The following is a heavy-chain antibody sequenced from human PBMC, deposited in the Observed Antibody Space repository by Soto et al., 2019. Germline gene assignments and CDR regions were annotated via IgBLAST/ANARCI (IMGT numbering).Heavy chain of an antibody. D-gene: IGHD3-3*01. CDR2: IYYSGST. CDR1: GGSISSGVYY. CDR3: ARVSGSTDYYDFWSGPNPVFDY. Sequence: LSLTCTVSGGSISSGVYYWSWIRQHPGKGLEWIGYIYYSGSTYYNPSLKSRVTISVDTSKNQFSLKLSSVTAADTAVYYCARVSGSTDYYDFWSGPNPVFDYWGQGTLVTV. J-gene: IGHJ4*02. V-gene: IGHV4-31*03.